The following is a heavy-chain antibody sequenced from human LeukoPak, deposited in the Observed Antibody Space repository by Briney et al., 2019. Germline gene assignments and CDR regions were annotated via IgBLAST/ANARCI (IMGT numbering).Heavy chain of an antibody. CDR1: GFTFSSYM. D-gene: IGHD6-19*01. J-gene: IGHJ2*01. Sequence: GGSLRLSCAASGFTFSSYMMSWVRQAPGKGLEWVSTISDSGANTYYADSVRGRFTISRDNSKNTLYLQKNSLRADDTAIYYCAKSMTLQWRGFFDLWGRGTHVTVSS. CDR3: AKSMTLQWRGFFDL. CDR2: ISDSGANT. V-gene: IGHV3-23*01.